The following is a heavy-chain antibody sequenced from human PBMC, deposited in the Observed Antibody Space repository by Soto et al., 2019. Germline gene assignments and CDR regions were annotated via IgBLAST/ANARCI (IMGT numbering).Heavy chain of an antibody. J-gene: IGHJ6*02. CDR2: MNPNSGNT. Sequence: QVQLVQSGAEVKKPGASVKVSCKASGYTFTSYDINWVRQATGQGLEWMGWMNPNSGNTGYAQKFQGRVTMTRNTSISTAYMELSSLRSEDTAVYYCARGQQLVTIVRGIGMDVWGQGTTVTVSS. D-gene: IGHD3-10*01. CDR1: GYTFTSYD. CDR3: ARGQQLVTIVRGIGMDV. V-gene: IGHV1-8*01.